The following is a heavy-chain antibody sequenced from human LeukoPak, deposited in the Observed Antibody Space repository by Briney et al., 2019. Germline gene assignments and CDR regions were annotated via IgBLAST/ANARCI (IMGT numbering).Heavy chain of an antibody. CDR1: GYSFTSYS. CDR2: IHPGDSDT. V-gene: IGHV5-51*01. J-gene: IGHJ4*02. CDR3: ARQAISSGWIDY. Sequence: PGESLKISCKASGYSFTSYSIGWVRQMPGKGLEWMGIIHPGDSDTRYSPSFEGQVTISADKSISTAYLQWSSLKASDTAMYYCARQAISSGWIDYWGQGTLVTVSS. D-gene: IGHD6-19*01.